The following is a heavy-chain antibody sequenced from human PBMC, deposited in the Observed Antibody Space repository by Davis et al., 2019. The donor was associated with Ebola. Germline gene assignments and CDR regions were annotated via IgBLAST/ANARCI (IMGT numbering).Heavy chain of an antibody. CDR1: AFTFSNSG. V-gene: IGHV3-74*01. CDR3: ARVLAARPWYFDL. D-gene: IGHD6-6*01. CDR2: INSDGIFT. Sequence: PGGSLRLSCAASAFTFSNSGMYWVRHAPGEGLMCVSRINSDGIFTTYADSVKGRFTISRDNAKNTLYLQMNSLRAEDTAVYYCARVLAARPWYFDLWGRGTLVTVSS. J-gene: IGHJ2*01.